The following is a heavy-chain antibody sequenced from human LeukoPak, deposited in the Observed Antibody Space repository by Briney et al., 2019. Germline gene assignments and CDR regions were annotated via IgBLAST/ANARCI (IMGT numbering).Heavy chain of an antibody. CDR2: SNPNSGGT. CDR1: GYTFTGYY. V-gene: IGHV1-2*02. J-gene: IGHJ6*03. Sequence: GASVKVSCKASGYTFTGYYMHWVRQAPGQGLEVMGWSNPNSGGTNYAQRFQGRVTMTRDTSISTAYMELSRLRSDDTAVYYCARAFDYTAAYLHYYYMDVCGKGTTVTVSS. CDR3: ARAFDYTAAYLHYYYMDV. D-gene: IGHD3-16*01.